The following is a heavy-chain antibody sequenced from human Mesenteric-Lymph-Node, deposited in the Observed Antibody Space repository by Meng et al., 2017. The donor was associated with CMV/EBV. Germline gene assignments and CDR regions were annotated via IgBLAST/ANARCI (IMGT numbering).Heavy chain of an antibody. CDR3: ARKGGYNLGDDAFDI. V-gene: IGHV3-30*02. Sequence: GESLKISCAASGFTFDDYGMHWVRQAPGKGLEWVAFIRYDGSNKYYADSVKGRFTLSRDNSKNTLYLQMNSLRAEDTAVYYCARKGGYNLGDDAFDIWGQGTMVTVSS. CDR1: GFTFDDYG. J-gene: IGHJ3*02. CDR2: IRYDGSNK. D-gene: IGHD5-24*01.